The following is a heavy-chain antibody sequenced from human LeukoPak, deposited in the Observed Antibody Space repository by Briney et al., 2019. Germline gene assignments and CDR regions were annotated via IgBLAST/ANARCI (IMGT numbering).Heavy chain of an antibody. J-gene: IGHJ4*02. CDR2: IYHSGST. Sequence: SGTLSLTCAVSGYSISSGYYWGWIRQPPGKGLKWIGSIYHSGSTYYNPSLKSRVTISVDTSKNQFSLKLSSVTAADTAVYYCARREYCGGDCYFDYWGQGTLVTVSS. D-gene: IGHD2-21*01. CDR1: GYSISSGYY. V-gene: IGHV4-38-2*01. CDR3: ARREYCGGDCYFDY.